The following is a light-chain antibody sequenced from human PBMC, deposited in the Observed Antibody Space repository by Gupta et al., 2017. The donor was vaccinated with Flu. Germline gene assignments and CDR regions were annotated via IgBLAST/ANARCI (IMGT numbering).Light chain of an antibody. J-gene: IGLJ3*02. Sequence: VTISCTGRSSNIGRNTVNWYQQLPGTAPKLLIYSNDQRPSGVPDRFSGPKSGTSASLAISGLLSEDEADYYCAAWDDSLNGLWVFGGGTKLTVL. V-gene: IGLV1-44*01. CDR1: SSNIGRNT. CDR2: SND. CDR3: AAWDDSLNGLWV.